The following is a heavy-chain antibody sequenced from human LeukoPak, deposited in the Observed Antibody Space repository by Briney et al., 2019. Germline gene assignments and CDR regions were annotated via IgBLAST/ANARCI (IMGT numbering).Heavy chain of an antibody. Sequence: GGSLRLSCEASGFTFSVNWMSWVRQAPGKGLGWVASINPDGSQKLYVDSVKGRFTISRDNTQSSLYLQMNSLGAEDTAMYYCAKLLGTVTTYDSWGQGTRVTVSS. CDR1: GFTFSVNW. V-gene: IGHV3-7*01. CDR3: AKLLGTVTTYDS. CDR2: INPDGSQK. J-gene: IGHJ4*02. D-gene: IGHD1-1*01.